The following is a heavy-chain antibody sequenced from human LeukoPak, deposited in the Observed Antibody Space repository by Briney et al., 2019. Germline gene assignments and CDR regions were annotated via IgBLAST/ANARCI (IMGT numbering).Heavy chain of an antibody. J-gene: IGHJ4*02. CDR3: SVSMSTIDY. CDR2: VDPEDGEA. CDR1: AYIFIDYY. Sequence: ASVKVSCKASAYIFIDYYIHWVQQVPGKGLEWMGRVDPEDGEAIYAEKFQDRVTLSADTSTDTSYMELSSLRAEDTAVYYCSVSMSTIDYWGQGTLVTVSS. V-gene: IGHV1-69-2*01. D-gene: IGHD2/OR15-2a*01.